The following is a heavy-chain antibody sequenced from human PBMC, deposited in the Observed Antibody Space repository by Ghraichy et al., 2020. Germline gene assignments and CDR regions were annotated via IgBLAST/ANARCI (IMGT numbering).Heavy chain of an antibody. D-gene: IGHD6-19*01. V-gene: IGHV3-21*01. J-gene: IGHJ4*02. Sequence: GGSLRLSCAASGFTFSSYSMNWVRQAPGKGLEWVSCIRSSSSYIYYADSVKGRFTISRDNAKNSLYLQMNSLRAEDTAVYYCARAGYSSGWYLDYWGQGTLVTVSS. CDR1: GFTFSSYS. CDR2: IRSSSSYI. CDR3: ARAGYSSGWYLDY.